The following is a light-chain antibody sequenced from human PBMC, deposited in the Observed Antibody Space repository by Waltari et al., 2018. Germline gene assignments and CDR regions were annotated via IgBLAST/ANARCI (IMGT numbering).Light chain of an antibody. Sequence: DIQMTQSPSTLSASVGDRVTITCRASQGVGSRLTWYQQKAGKAPKLLIYSASSLQSGVPSRFSGSGSGTDFTLTISSLQPDDFATYYCQQSDSFPYTFGQGTKVDIK. CDR2: SAS. CDR3: QQSDSFPYT. CDR1: QGVGSR. V-gene: IGKV1-12*01. J-gene: IGKJ2*01.